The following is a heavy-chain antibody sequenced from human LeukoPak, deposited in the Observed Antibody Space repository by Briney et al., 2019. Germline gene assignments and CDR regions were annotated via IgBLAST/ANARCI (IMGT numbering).Heavy chain of an antibody. CDR3: AKDAYLTTVTSTAGY. J-gene: IGHJ4*02. CDR1: GFTFSSYA. D-gene: IGHD4-17*01. CDR2: ISGSGGST. Sequence: RTGGSLRLSCAASGFTFSSYAMSWVRQAPGKGLEWVSAISGSGGSTYYADSVKGRFTISRDNSKNTLYLQMNSLRAEDTAVYYCAKDAYLTTVTSTAGYWGQGTLVTVSS. V-gene: IGHV3-23*01.